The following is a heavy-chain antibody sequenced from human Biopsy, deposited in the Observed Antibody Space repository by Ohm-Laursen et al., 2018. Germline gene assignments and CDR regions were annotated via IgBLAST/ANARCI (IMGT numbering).Heavy chain of an antibody. D-gene: IGHD1-26*01. J-gene: IGHJ4*02. V-gene: IGHV1-69*13. CDR1: GGAFTTYA. CDR2: VIPVFGTT. CDR3: ARYASYSGNYGHFDY. Sequence: VKISCKSSGGAFTTYAIGWVRQAPGQGLEWMGKVIPVFGTTDYAQNFQGRLTLTADESTSTVYMDLTGLRSDDTGIYYCARYASYSGNYGHFDYWGQGTLVTVSS.